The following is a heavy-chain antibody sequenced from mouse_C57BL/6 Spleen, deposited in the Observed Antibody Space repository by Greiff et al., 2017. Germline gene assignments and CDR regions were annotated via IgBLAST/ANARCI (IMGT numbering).Heavy chain of an antibody. D-gene: IGHD1-1*01. Sequence: QVQLQQPGAELVRPGSSVKLSCKASGYTFTSYWMHWVKQRPIQGLEWIGNIDPSDSETHYNHKFKDKATLTVDKSSSTAYMQLSSLTSEDSAVYYCARPPITTVVASDYYAMDYWGQGTSVTVSS. V-gene: IGHV1-52*01. CDR1: GYTFTSYW. CDR2: IDPSDSET. CDR3: ARPPITTVVASDYYAMDY. J-gene: IGHJ4*01.